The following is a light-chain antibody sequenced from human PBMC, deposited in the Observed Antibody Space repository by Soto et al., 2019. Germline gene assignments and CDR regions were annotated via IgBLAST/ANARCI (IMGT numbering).Light chain of an antibody. CDR2: SAS. Sequence: VLTQSPGTLSLSPGERATLSCRASQSLSRSYLAWCQRKPGLAPRLLIYSASSRATGIPDRLSGSASATDLALTIRRLEPEDFAVYSCQQDVRSPPDTFCPGIRLEI. J-gene: IGKJ5*01. V-gene: IGKV3-20*01. CDR3: QQDVRSPPDT. CDR1: QSLSRSY.